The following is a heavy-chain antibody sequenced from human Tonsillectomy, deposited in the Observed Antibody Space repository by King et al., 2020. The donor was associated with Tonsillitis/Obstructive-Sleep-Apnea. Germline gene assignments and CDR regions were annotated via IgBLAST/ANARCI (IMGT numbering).Heavy chain of an antibody. V-gene: IGHV2-5*02. CDR3: AHRPEVPAAIPCWFDP. Sequence: ITLKESGPTLVKPTQTLTLTCTFSGFSLSSSGVGVGWIRQPPGKALEWLALIYWDDDKRYSPFLKSRLTIIKDTSKNQVVLTMTNLDPVDTATYYCAHRPEVPAAIPCWFDPWGQGTLVTVSS. J-gene: IGHJ5*02. D-gene: IGHD2-2*02. CDR2: IYWDDDK. CDR1: GFSLSSSGVG.